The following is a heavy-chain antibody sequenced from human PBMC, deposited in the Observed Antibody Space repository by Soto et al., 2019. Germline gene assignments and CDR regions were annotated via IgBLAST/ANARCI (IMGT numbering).Heavy chain of an antibody. J-gene: IGHJ4*02. D-gene: IGHD4-17*01. CDR3: ARGVTTVTTIDY. V-gene: IGHV4-30-2*01. CDR2: IYHSGST. Sequence: QLQLQESGSGLVKPSQTLSLTCAVSGASISSGGDSWSWIRQPPGKGLEWIGYIYHSGSTYYNQSLKSRVTISVGRSKNQFSLKLSSVTAADTAVYYCARGVTTVTTIDYWGQGTLVTVSS. CDR1: GASISSGGDS.